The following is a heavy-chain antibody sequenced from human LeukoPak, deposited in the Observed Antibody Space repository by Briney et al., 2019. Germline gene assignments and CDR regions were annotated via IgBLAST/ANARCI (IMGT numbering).Heavy chain of an antibody. D-gene: IGHD2-15*01. CDR1: GFTFDDYA. J-gene: IGHJ3*02. CDR3: ARDAQLGYCSGGSCSDAFDI. V-gene: IGHV3-9*01. Sequence: GGSLRLSCAASGFTFDDYAMHWVRQAPGKGLEWVSGISWNSGSIGYADSVKGRFTISRDNAKNSVYLQMNSLRAEDTAVYYCARDAQLGYCSGGSCSDAFDIWGQGTMVTVSS. CDR2: ISWNSGSI.